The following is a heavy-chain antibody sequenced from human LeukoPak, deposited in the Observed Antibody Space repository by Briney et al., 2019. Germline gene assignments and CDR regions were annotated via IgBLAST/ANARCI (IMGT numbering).Heavy chain of an antibody. V-gene: IGHV4-4*09. CDR3: ARHSGRFLEWLFVY. Sequence: SETLSLTCTVSGGSISSYYWSWIRQPPGKGLEWNGYIYTSGSTNYNPSLKSRVTISVDTSKNQFSLKLSSVTAADTAVYYCARHSGRFLEWLFVYWGQGTLVTVSS. J-gene: IGHJ4*02. D-gene: IGHD3-3*01. CDR1: GGSISSYY. CDR2: IYTSGST.